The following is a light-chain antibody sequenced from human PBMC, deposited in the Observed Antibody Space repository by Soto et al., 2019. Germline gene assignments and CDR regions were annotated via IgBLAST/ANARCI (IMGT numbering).Light chain of an antibody. J-gene: IGKJ2*01. V-gene: IGKV1-39*01. CDR1: QSISSY. CDR3: QQSYSTPYT. Sequence: DLQMTQSPSSLSASVGDRVTITCRASQSISSYLNWYPQKPGKAPKLLIYDASILQSGVPSRFSGSGSGTDFTLTISRLQPEDFATYFCQQSYSTPYTFGQGTKLEIK. CDR2: DAS.